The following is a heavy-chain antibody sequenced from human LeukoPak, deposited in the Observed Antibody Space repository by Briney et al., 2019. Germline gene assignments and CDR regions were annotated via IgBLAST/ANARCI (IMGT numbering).Heavy chain of an antibody. Sequence: GGSLRLSCATSGFTFVDYGLSWVRRAPGKGLEWLCAINYNGAITDYADSVKGRFTISRDNAKNSLYLRMDSLRAEDTALYYRARDRLGPSFSVSHFDLWGQGTLVTVSS. D-gene: IGHD3-3*02. V-gene: IGHV3-20*04. CDR1: GFTFVDYG. J-gene: IGHJ4*02. CDR2: INYNGAIT. CDR3: ARDRLGPSFSVSHFDL.